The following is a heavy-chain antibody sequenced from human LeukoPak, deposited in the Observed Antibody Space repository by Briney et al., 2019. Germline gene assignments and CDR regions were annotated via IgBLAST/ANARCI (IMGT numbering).Heavy chain of an antibody. CDR2: IKSKTDGGTT. CDR1: GFTFNNAW. CDR3: TTGSSGWST. D-gene: IGHD6-19*01. V-gene: IGHV3-15*01. Sequence: PGGSLRLSCAASGFTFNNAWMSWVRQAPGRGLEWVGHIKSKTDGGTTAYGAPVKGRFTISRDDSKNTLYLQMNSLKTEDTAVYYCTTGSSGWSTWGQGTLVTVSS. J-gene: IGHJ5*02.